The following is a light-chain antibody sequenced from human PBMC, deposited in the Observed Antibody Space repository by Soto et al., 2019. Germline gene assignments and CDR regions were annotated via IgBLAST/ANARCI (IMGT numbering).Light chain of an antibody. CDR1: GSDVGSYNR. V-gene: IGLV2-18*02. CDR2: EVS. Sequence: QSALTQPPSVSGSPGQSVIISCSGTGSDVGSYNRVSWYQQPPGTAPKLMIYEVSNRPSGVPDRFSGSKSGNTASLTISGLQAEDEADYYCSSFTSSSTYVFGTGTKVTVL. J-gene: IGLJ1*01. CDR3: SSFTSSSTYV.